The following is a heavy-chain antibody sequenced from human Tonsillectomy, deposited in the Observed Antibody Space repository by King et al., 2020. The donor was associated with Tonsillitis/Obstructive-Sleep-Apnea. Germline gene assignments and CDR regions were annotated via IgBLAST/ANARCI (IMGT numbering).Heavy chain of an antibody. D-gene: IGHD3-16*01. J-gene: IGHJ3*01. CDR2: INVDGSST. V-gene: IGHV3-74*01. CDR3: TFGGVMPNDAFDF. CDR1: GFSFSSYW. Sequence: VQLVESGGDLVQPGGSLRLSCAASGFSFSSYWMHWVRQAPGKGLMWVSRINVDGSSTTYADSVKGRFTISRDNAKKTLYLQLNSLRAEDAAVYYCTFGGVMPNDAFDFWGQGTMVTVSS.